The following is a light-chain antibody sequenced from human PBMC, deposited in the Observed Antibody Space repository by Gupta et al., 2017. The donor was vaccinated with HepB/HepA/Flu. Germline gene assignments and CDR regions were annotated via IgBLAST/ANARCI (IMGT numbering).Light chain of an antibody. CDR2: GYS. V-gene: IGLV1-40*01. CDR3: QSYDSSLSAYV. Sequence: SVLTHPPSVSAAPCHKVTISCTGCNSNIGAGYDVHWYQQLPGTAPKLLIFGYSHRPSGVPDRFSGSKSDTSASLAITGLQAEDEADYYCQSYDSSLSAYVFGLGTKVTVL. J-gene: IGLJ1*01. CDR1: NSNIGAGYD.